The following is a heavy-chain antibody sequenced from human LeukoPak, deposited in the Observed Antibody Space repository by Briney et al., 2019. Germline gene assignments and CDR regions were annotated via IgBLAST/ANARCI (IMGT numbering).Heavy chain of an antibody. CDR1: GGSISSSSYY. CDR2: IYYSGST. J-gene: IGHJ4*02. D-gene: IGHD1-1*01. V-gene: IGHV4-39*01. CDR3: ARHVYAVTISYFDY. Sequence: PSETLSLTCTVSGGSISSSSYYWGWIRQPPGKGLEWIGSIYYSGSTYYNPSLKSRVTISVDTSKNQLSLKLSSVTAADTAVYYCARHVYAVTISYFDYWGQGTLVTVSS.